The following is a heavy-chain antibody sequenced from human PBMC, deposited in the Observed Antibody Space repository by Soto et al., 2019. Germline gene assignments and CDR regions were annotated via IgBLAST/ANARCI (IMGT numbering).Heavy chain of an antibody. D-gene: IGHD3-3*01. CDR2: IYYSGST. Sequence: SETLSLTCTVSGGSVSSCSYYWSWIRQPPGKGLEWIGYIYYSGSTNYNPSLKSRVTISVDTSKNQFSLKLSSVTAADTAVYYCARADRFLEWLHRFNWFDPWGQGTLVTVSS. CDR3: ARADRFLEWLHRFNWFDP. CDR1: GGSVSSCSYY. V-gene: IGHV4-61*01. J-gene: IGHJ5*02.